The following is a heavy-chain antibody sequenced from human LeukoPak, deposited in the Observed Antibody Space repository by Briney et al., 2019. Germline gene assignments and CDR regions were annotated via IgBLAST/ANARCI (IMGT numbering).Heavy chain of an antibody. V-gene: IGHV4-34*01. J-gene: IGHJ4*01. Sequence: SETLSLTCAVYGGSFSGYYWSWIRQPPGKGLEWIGEINHSGSTNYNPSLKSRVTISVDTSKSQFSLKLSSVTAADTAVYYCARRVKPQYYYDSSGYYRHWGHGTLVTVSS. CDR2: INHSGST. D-gene: IGHD3-22*01. CDR3: ARRVKPQYYYDSSGYYRH. CDR1: GGSFSGYY.